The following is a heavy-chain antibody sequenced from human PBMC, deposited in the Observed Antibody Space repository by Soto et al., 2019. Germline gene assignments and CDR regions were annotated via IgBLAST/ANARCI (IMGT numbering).Heavy chain of an antibody. Sequence: SETLSLTCTFSCGSIISYYWSWIRQPPGKGLEWIGYIYYSGSTNYNPSLKSRVTISVDTSKNQFSLKLSSVTAADTAVYYCARVQQLVFDYWGQGTLVTVS. D-gene: IGHD6-13*01. V-gene: IGHV4-59*01. CDR1: CGSIISYY. CDR2: IYYSGST. J-gene: IGHJ4*02. CDR3: ARVQQLVFDY.